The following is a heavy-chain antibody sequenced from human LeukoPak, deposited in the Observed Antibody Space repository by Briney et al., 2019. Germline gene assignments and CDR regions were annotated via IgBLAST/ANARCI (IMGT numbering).Heavy chain of an antibody. V-gene: IGHV3-53*01. CDR2: IYSGGTT. D-gene: IGHD4-23*01. CDR1: GFTVSGNY. Sequence: GGSLRLSCAVSGFTVSGNYMSWVRQAPGKGLEWVSLIYSGGTTYYADSVKGRFTISRDNSKNTLYLQVNSLRAEDTAVYYCARRAGGYSHPYDYWGQGILVTVSS. J-gene: IGHJ4*02. CDR3: ARRAGGYSHPYDY.